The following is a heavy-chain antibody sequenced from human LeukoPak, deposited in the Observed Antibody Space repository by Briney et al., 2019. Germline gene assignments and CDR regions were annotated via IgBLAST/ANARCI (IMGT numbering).Heavy chain of an antibody. CDR3: ARARGYSGYDSYYYYYMDV. CDR1: GYTVSSNY. J-gene: IGHJ6*03. Sequence: PGGSLRLSCAASGYTVSSNYMSWVRQAPGKGLEWVSVIYSGGSTYYADSVKGRFTISRDNSKNTLYLQMNSLRAEDTAVYYCARARGYSGYDSYYYYYMDVWGKGTTVTVSS. D-gene: IGHD5-12*01. V-gene: IGHV3-53*01. CDR2: IYSGGST.